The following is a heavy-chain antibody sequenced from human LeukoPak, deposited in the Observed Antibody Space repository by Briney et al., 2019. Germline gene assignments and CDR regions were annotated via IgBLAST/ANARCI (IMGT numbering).Heavy chain of an antibody. CDR2: ISAYNGNT. Sequence: ASVKVSCKSSGYTFTSYGISWVRQAPGQGLEWMGWISAYNGNTNYAQKLQGRVTMTTDTSTSTDYMERRSLRSDDTAVYYSARDPEYSSSWYVRWYCQHWGKGNLVTVSS. D-gene: IGHD6-13*01. CDR1: GYTFTSYG. V-gene: IGHV1-18*01. J-gene: IGHJ1*01. CDR3: ARDPEYSSSWYVRWYCQH.